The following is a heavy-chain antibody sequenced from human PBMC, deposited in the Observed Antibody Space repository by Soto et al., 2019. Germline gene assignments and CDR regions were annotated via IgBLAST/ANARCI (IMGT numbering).Heavy chain of an antibody. CDR1: GGSISTRSSY. D-gene: IGHD3-9*01. CDR2: IYYSGNT. V-gene: IGHV4-39*01. J-gene: IGHJ4*02. CDR3: ARSHYDILTGYYMPFDY. Sequence: PSETLSLTCTVSGGSISTRSSYWGWIRQPPGKGLEWIGYIYYSGNTNYNPSLKSRVTISIDTSKNQFSLNLSSVTAADTAVYYCARSHYDILTGYYMPFDYWGQGTLVTVSS.